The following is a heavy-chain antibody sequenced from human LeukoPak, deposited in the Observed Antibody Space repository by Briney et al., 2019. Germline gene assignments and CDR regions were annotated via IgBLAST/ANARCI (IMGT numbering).Heavy chain of an antibody. CDR3: ARLHSSRAEEFDP. CDR2: IYYSGTT. V-gene: IGHV4-59*01. Sequence: SETLSLTRTVSGGSISGYYWSWIRQPPGKGLERIGYIYYSGTTNYNPSLRSRVTISVDTSKNQFSLRLSSVTATDTAVYYCARLHSSRAEEFDPWGQGILVTVSS. CDR1: GGSISGYY. J-gene: IGHJ5*02.